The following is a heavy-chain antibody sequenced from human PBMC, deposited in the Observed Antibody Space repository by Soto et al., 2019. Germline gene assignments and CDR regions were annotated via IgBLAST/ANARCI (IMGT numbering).Heavy chain of an antibody. D-gene: IGHD3-3*01. J-gene: IGHJ6*02. CDR1: GFTFSSYG. V-gene: IGHV3-30*18. CDR2: ISYDGSNK. CDR3: AKDLIGYYDFWSGYYYYYYGMDV. Sequence: PGGSLRLSCAASGFTFSSYGMHWVRQAPGKGLEWVAVISYDGSNKYYADSVKGRFTISRDNSKNTLYLQMNSLRAEDTAVYYCAKDLIGYYDFWSGYYYYYYGMDVWGQGTTVTVSS.